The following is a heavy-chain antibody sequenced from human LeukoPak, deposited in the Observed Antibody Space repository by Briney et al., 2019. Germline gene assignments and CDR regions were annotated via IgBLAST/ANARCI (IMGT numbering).Heavy chain of an antibody. Sequence: PGGSLRLSCAASGFTFTGYEMSWVRQAPGRGLEWISYISSSGDTTYYADSVKGRFTIFRDNSKNSVCLQMSSLRAEDTATYYCARPDHWGRGTLVTVSS. D-gene: IGHD1-14*01. J-gene: IGHJ4*02. CDR3: ARPDH. CDR2: ISSSGDTT. CDR1: GFTFTGYE. V-gene: IGHV3-48*03.